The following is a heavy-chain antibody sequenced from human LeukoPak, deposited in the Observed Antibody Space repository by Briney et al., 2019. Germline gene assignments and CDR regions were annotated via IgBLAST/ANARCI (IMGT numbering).Heavy chain of an antibody. CDR1: GYTFTSYG. Sequence: ASVKVSCKASGYTFTSYGISWVRQAPGQGLEWMGWISAYNGNTNYAQKVRGRVTMTTDTSTSTAYMELRSLRSDDTAVYYCARSAGIPYYYGSGIPYDYWGQGTLVTVSS. D-gene: IGHD3-10*01. J-gene: IGHJ4*02. CDR3: ARSAGIPYYYGSGIPYDY. CDR2: ISAYNGNT. V-gene: IGHV1-18*01.